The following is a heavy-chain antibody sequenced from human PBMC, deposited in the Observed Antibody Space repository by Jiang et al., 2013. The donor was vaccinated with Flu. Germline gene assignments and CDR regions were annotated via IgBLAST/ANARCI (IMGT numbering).Heavy chain of an antibody. CDR2: IIPILDMV. CDR3: ARAERGTTGGSADHYYGMDV. D-gene: IGHD1-14*01. V-gene: IGHV1-69*04. CDR1: GGSFSRYA. J-gene: IGHJ6*02. Sequence: GAEVKKPGSSVRVSCKASGGSFSRYAISWVRQAPGQGLEWMGGIIPILDMVNYEQLFQGRVTITADKSTSTAYMELTSLQSEDTAVYYCARAERGTTGGSADHYYGMDVWGQGTTVTVSS.